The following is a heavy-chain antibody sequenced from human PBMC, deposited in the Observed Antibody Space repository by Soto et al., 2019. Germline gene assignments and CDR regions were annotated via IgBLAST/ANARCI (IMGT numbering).Heavy chain of an antibody. CDR2: ISGGGIST. D-gene: IGHD3-10*01. Sequence: EVQLLESGGGLVQPGGSLTLSCAASGFTFSNYAMSWVRQAPGKGLAGVSAISGGGISTYYADSVRGRFTISRDKSWNTLSLRMNRLRAEDTAVYYCARDAISMVRGTNNGFDPWGQGTLVTVSS. V-gene: IGHV3-23*01. J-gene: IGHJ5*02. CDR1: GFTFSNYA. CDR3: ARDAISMVRGTNNGFDP.